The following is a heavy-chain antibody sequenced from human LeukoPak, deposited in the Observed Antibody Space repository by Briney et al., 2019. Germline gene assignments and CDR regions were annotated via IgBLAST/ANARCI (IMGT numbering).Heavy chain of an antibody. CDR2: ISDSGDRT. D-gene: IGHD3-10*01. CDR3: VKDSSMVRGDYDYFDN. CDR1: GFTFSGYV. V-gene: IGHV3-23*01. Sequence: PGGSLRLSCSASGFTFSGYVMGWVRQAPGKGLEWVSGISDSGDRTYYADSVKGRFTISRDNSKNTLYLQMNSLRAEDTAVYYCVKDSSMVRGDYDYFDNWGQGTLVTVSS. J-gene: IGHJ4*02.